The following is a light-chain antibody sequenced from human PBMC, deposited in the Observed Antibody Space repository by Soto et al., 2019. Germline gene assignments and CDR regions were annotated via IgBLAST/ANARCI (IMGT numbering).Light chain of an antibody. CDR2: GAS. Sequence: EIALAQSPGTLSLSPGERATLSCRASQSVTNSFLAWYQQKPGQAPRLLIYGASRRATGIPDRFTGSGSGTDFTLTISRLEPEDFAVYYCQQYGGSPLTFGGGTKVEIK. CDR1: QSVTNSF. J-gene: IGKJ4*01. CDR3: QQYGGSPLT. V-gene: IGKV3-20*01.